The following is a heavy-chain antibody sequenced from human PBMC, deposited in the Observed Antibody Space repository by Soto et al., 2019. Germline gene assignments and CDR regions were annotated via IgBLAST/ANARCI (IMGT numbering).Heavy chain of an antibody. J-gene: IGHJ4*02. V-gene: IGHV3-48*02. CDR1: GFTFSDYP. CDR3: ARETPSFDS. Sequence: HLVESGGGLVQPGGSLRLSCAASGFTFSDYPMNLVRQAPGKGLEWVASIRTISSAIYFADSVRGRFTISRDNARNSLYLQMTSLRDEDTAVYYCARETPSFDSWGQGTLVTVSS. D-gene: IGHD2-15*01. CDR2: IRTISSAI.